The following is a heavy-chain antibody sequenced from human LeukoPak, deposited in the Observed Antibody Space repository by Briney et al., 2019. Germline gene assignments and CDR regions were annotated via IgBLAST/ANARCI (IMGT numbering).Heavy chain of an antibody. D-gene: IGHD6-19*01. CDR2: INPNSGGT. CDR1: GYTFTGYY. V-gene: IGHV1-2*02. Sequence: ASVKVSCKASGYTFTGYYMHWVRQAPGQGLVWMGWINPNSGGTNYAQKFQGRVTMTRDTSISTAYMELSRLRSDDTAVYYCARGGYSSGWYAFDPWGQGTLVTVSS. J-gene: IGHJ5*02. CDR3: ARGGYSSGWYAFDP.